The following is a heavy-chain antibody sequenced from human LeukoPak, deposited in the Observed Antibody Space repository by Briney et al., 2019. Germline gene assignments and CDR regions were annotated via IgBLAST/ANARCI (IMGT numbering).Heavy chain of an antibody. CDR3: AREGDSSGWYNYFDY. D-gene: IGHD6-19*01. CDR2: INSDGSST. J-gene: IGHJ4*02. CDR1: GFTFSSYW. V-gene: IGHV3-74*01. Sequence: PGGSLRLSCAASGFTFSSYWMHWVRQAPGKGLVWVSRINSDGSSTSYADSVKGRFTISRDNAKNTLYLQMNSLRAEDTAVYYCAREGDSSGWYNYFDYWGQGTLVTVSS.